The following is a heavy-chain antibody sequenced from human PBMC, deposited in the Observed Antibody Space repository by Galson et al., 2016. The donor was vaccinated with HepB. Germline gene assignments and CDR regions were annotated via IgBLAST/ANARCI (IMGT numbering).Heavy chain of an antibody. CDR2: TYYRSKWYN. D-gene: IGHD7-27*01. CDR3: VRDVGWGLDALDI. J-gene: IGHJ3*02. Sequence: AISGDSVSSNTAAWNWIRQSPSRGLEWLGRTYYRSKWYNDYAVSVKSRITINPDTSKNQFSLQLNSVTPEDTAVYYCVRDVGWGLDALDIWGRGTMVTVSS. V-gene: IGHV6-1*01. CDR1: GDSVSSNTAA.